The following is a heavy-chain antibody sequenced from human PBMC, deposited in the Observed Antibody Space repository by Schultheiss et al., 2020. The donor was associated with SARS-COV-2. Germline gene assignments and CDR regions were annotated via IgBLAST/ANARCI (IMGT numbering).Heavy chain of an antibody. CDR2: IYYSGST. CDR1: GGSISGGGYS. D-gene: IGHD6-13*01. CDR3: ARGIAAAGTTGWFDP. V-gene: IGHV4-30-2*01. J-gene: IGHJ5*02. Sequence: SETLSLTCAVSGGSISGGGYSWSWIRQPPGKGLEWIGYIYYSGSTYYNPSLKSRVTISVDTSKNQFSLKLSSVTAADTAVYYCARGIAAAGTTGWFDPWGQGTLVTVSS.